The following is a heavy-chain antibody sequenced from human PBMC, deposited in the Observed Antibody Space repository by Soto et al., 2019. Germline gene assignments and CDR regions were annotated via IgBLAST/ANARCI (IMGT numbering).Heavy chain of an antibody. D-gene: IGHD1-7*01. Sequence: QVQLVESGGGVVQPGRSLRLSCAASGFTFSSYGMHWVRQAPGKGLEWVAVISYDGSNKYYADSVKGRFTISRDNSKNKLDLQMNSLRAEDTAVYYCAKVRGGGTTAARYYYYGMDVWGQGTTVTVSS. J-gene: IGHJ6*02. CDR1: GFTFSSYG. CDR3: AKVRGGGTTAARYYYYGMDV. CDR2: ISYDGSNK. V-gene: IGHV3-30*18.